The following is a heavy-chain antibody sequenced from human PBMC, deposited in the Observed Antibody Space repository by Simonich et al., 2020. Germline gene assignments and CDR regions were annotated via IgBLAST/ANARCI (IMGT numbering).Heavy chain of an antibody. Sequence: GGGVVQPGRSLRLSCAASGFTFSSYAMHWVRQAPGKGLEGVAVISYDGSNKYYADSVTGRFTISRDNSKNTLYLQMNSLRAEDTAVYYCARDLGSSYYFDYWGQGTLVTVSS. J-gene: IGHJ4*02. CDR1: GFTFSSYA. CDR3: ARDLGSSYYFDY. D-gene: IGHD6-6*01. V-gene: IGHV3-30*07. CDR2: ISYDGSNK.